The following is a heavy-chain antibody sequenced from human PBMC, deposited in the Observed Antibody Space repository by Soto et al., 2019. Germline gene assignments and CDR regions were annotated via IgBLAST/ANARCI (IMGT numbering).Heavy chain of an antibody. J-gene: IGHJ3*02. CDR1: GFTFIDYY. CDR3: ARDNLAFDI. CDR2: ISYSGSTI. V-gene: IGHV3-11*01. Sequence: GSLRLSCAASGFTFIDYYMICIRHAPGKGLEWVSYISYSGSTIYYADSVKGRFTISRDNAKNSLYLQMNSLRAEDTAVYYCARDNLAFDIWGQGTMVTVSS.